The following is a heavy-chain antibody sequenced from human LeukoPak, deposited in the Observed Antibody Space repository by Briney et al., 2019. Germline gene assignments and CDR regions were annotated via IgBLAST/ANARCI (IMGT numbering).Heavy chain of an antibody. CDR1: GFTFSSYW. CDR3: ARGGFGVLKTNNWFDP. CDR2: IYSGGST. J-gene: IGHJ5*02. V-gene: IGHV3-53*01. D-gene: IGHD3-10*01. Sequence: SGGSLRLSCAASGFTFSSYWMHWVRQAPGKGLEWVSVIYSGGSTYYADSVKGRFTISRDNSKNTLYLQMNSLRAEDTAVYYCARGGFGVLKTNNWFDPWGQGTLVTVSS.